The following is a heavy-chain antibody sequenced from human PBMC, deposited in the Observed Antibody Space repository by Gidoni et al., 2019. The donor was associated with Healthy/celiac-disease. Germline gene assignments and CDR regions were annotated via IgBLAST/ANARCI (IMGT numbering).Heavy chain of an antibody. D-gene: IGHD6-13*01. CDR1: GGSISSYY. J-gene: IGHJ4*02. CDR3: ASSTGIAAAGTLTPWDY. CDR2: IYYSGST. V-gene: IGHV4-59*01. Sequence: QVQLQESGPGLVKPSETLSLTCTVSGGSISSYYWSWIRQPPGKGLEWIGYIYYSGSTNYNPSLKSRVTISVDTSKNQFSLKLSSVTAADTAVYYCASSTGIAAAGTLTPWDYWGQGTLVTVSS.